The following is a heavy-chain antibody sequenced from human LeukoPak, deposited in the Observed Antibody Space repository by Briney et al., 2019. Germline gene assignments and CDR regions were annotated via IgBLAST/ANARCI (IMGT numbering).Heavy chain of an antibody. CDR3: ARDGNYYDRSAYYYFDY. CDR2: ISSSGSNI. Sequence: GGSLRLSCAASGFTVTSNYMNWVRQAPGKGLEWVSHISSSGSNIYYADSVKGRFTISRDNAKNSVYLQMNSLRAEDTAVYYCARDGNYYDRSAYYYFDYWGQGTLVTVSS. D-gene: IGHD3-22*01. J-gene: IGHJ4*02. V-gene: IGHV3-48*03. CDR1: GFTVTSNY.